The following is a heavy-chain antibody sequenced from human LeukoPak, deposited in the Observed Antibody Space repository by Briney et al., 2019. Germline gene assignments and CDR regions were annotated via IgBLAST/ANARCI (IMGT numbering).Heavy chain of an antibody. J-gene: IGHJ6*03. V-gene: IGHV1-2*02. CDR2: INPNSGGT. CDR3: ARGTGAARYYYYYMDV. Sequence: AASVKVSCKASGYTFTGYYMHWVRQAPGQGLEWMGWINPNSGGTNYAQKFQGRVTMTRDTSISTAYMELSRLRSDDTAVYYCARGTGAARYYYYYMDVWGKGTTVTVSS. D-gene: IGHD6-6*01. CDR1: GYTFTGYY.